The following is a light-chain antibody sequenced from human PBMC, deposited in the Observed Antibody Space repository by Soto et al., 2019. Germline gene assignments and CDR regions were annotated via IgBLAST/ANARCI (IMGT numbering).Light chain of an antibody. Sequence: EIVMTQSPATLSVSPGERATLSCRASQGVSSNLAWYQHKPGQAPRLLIYGASTRATGIPARFSGSGSGTEFSLTISSLQSEDFALYYCQEYNNWLGTFGQGTKVDIK. CDR2: GAS. CDR3: QEYNNWLGT. CDR1: QGVSSN. J-gene: IGKJ1*01. V-gene: IGKV3-15*01.